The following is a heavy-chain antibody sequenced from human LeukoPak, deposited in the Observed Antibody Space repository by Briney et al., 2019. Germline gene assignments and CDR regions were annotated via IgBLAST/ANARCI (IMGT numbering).Heavy chain of an antibody. D-gene: IGHD5-12*01. V-gene: IGHV3-30*18. CDR3: AKEGLRFFDF. CDR1: GFTFDDYG. Sequence: GGSLRLSCAASGFTFDDYGMSWVRQAPGKGLDWVASISYDGSSKKYVDSVKGRFTISRDNSKRTLYLQMSSLRSEDTAVYYCAKEGLRFFDFWGQGTLVTVSS. CDR2: ISYDGSSK. J-gene: IGHJ4*02.